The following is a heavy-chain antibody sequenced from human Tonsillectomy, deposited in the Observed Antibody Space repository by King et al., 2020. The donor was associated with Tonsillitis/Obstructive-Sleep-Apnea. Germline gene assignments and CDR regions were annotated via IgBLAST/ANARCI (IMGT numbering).Heavy chain of an antibody. CDR1: GGSISPYY. Sequence: QLQESGPGLVKPSETLSLTCTVSGGSISPYYWSWIRQPPGKGLEWIGYIYYSGSTNYNPSLKSRVTMSVDTSKNQFSLKLTSVTAADTAVYYCARGXWXGGXXYSXYXYYMXVWGKXTTVTV. CDR2: IYYSGST. CDR3: ARGXWXGGXXYSXYXYYMXV. D-gene: IGHD2-15*01. V-gene: IGHV4-59*08. J-gene: IGHJ6*03.